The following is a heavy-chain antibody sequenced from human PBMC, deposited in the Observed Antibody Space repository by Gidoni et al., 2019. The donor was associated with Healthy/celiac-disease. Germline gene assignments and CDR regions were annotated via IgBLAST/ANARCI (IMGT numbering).Heavy chain of an antibody. D-gene: IGHD5-12*01. Sequence: EVQLVQSGAEVKKPGESLKISCKGSGYSFTRYWIGWGRQMPGKGLEWMGIIYPGDSDTRYSPSVQGQVTISAAKSISTDYLQWSSLKASDTAMYYCARQVGTIRAPDAFDIWGQGTMVTVSS. J-gene: IGHJ3*02. V-gene: IGHV5-51*01. CDR2: IYPGDSDT. CDR1: GYSFTRYW. CDR3: ARQVGTIRAPDAFDI.